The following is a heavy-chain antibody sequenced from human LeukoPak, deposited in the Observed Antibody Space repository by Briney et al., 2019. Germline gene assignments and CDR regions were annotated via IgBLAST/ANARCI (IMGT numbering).Heavy chain of an antibody. D-gene: IGHD3-10*01. J-gene: IGHJ2*01. CDR2: INPNGGGT. V-gene: IGHV1-2*02. CDR3: ARDYYGSGSYSVNWYFDL. CDR1: GYTFTGYY. Sequence: GASVKVSCKASGYTFTGYYMHWVRQAPGQGLEWMGWINPNGGGTNYAQKFQGRVTMTRDTSISTAYMELSRLRSDDTAVYYCARDYYGSGSYSVNWYFDLWGRGTLVTVSS.